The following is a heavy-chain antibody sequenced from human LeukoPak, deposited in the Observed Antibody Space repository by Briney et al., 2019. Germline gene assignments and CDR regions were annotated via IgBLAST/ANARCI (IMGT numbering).Heavy chain of an antibody. CDR1: GFTFGDYA. V-gene: IGHV3-49*04. CDR3: TRVIEATKDY. Sequence: PGGSLRLSCTGSGFTFGDYAMNWVRQAPGKGLEWVGFIRRENYGGTTEYAASVKGRFTISRDDSRSIAYLQMNSLKTEDTAVYYCTRVIEATKDYWGQGTLVTVSS. D-gene: IGHD5-12*01. J-gene: IGHJ4*02. CDR2: IRRENYGGTT.